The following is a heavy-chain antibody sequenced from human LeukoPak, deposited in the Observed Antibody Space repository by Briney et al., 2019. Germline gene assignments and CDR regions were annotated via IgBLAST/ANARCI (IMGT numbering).Heavy chain of an antibody. Sequence: PSETLSLTCTVSGGSISSYYWSWIRQPPGKGLERIGYIYYSGSTNYNPSLKSRVTISVDTSKNQFSLKLSSVTAADTAVYYCARAGYCSSTSCYHDAFDIWGQGTMVTVSS. V-gene: IGHV4-59*01. CDR3: ARAGYCSSTSCYHDAFDI. CDR1: GGSISSYY. CDR2: IYYSGST. J-gene: IGHJ3*02. D-gene: IGHD2-2*01.